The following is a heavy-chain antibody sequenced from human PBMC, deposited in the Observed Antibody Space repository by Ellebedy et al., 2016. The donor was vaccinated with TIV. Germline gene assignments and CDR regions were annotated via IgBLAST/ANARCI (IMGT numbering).Heavy chain of an antibody. D-gene: IGHD2-8*01. V-gene: IGHV4-34*01. Sequence: MPSETLSLTCAVSGGSLSGYSWTWLRQSPGKGLEWIGEINHGGFTFYKSSLNSRVTISIDTSKKQFSLRLNSVTAADTAVYYCARTFSPHCSSGVCYMAYYFDYWGQGTLVTVSS. J-gene: IGHJ4*02. CDR3: ARTFSPHCSSGVCYMAYYFDY. CDR1: GGSLSGYS. CDR2: INHGGFT.